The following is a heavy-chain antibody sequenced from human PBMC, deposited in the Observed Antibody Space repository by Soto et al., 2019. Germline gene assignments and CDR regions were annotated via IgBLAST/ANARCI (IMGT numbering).Heavy chain of an antibody. CDR3: ARERGIVGSPPSQY. V-gene: IGHV3-30-3*01. D-gene: IGHD3-22*01. CDR1: GFTFSSYA. J-gene: IGHJ1*01. CDR2: ISYDGSNK. Sequence: XGSLKLSCAASGFTFSSYAMHGVRQAPGKGLEWVAVISYDGSNKYYADSVKGRFTISRDNSKNTLYLQMNSLRAEDTAVYYCARERGIVGSPPSQYWCMGTRVGVS.